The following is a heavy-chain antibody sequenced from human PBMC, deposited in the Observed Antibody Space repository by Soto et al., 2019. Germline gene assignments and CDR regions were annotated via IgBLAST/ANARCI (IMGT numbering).Heavy chain of an antibody. D-gene: IGHD3-16*01. Sequence: QVQLVQSGAEVKKPGASVTVSCTASGYTFTTYGVSWVRQAPGQGLEWLGWINGYNGNATYAENLQGRVTMTTDTSTSTAYMELRSLRSDDTAVYYCARMGDVPYYYYGMDVWGQGTTVTVSS. CDR3: ARMGDVPYYYYGMDV. J-gene: IGHJ6*02. V-gene: IGHV1-18*01. CDR1: GYTFTTYG. CDR2: INGYNGNA.